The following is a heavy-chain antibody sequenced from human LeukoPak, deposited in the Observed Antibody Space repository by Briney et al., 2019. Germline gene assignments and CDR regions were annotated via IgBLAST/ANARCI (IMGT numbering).Heavy chain of an antibody. CDR1: GYTLTELS. CDR2: FDPEDGET. D-gene: IGHD2-2*01. J-gene: IGHJ4*02. CDR3: ATLVDRGYCSSTSCPPPTDY. Sequence: GASVKVSCKVSGYTLTELSMHWVRQAPGKGLEWMGGFDPEDGETIYAQKFQGRVTMTEDTSTDTAYMELSSLRSEGTAVYYCATLVDRGYCSSTSCPPPTDYWGQGTLVTVSS. V-gene: IGHV1-24*01.